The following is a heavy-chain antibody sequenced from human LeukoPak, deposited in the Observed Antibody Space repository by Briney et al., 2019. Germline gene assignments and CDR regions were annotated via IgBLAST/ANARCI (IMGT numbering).Heavy chain of an antibody. Sequence: GGSLRLSCVASEFTFSTFWMSWVRQAPGKGLEWVSGISGSGSNTYYADSVKGRFTISRDNSKNTLYLQMNSLRAEDAAVYYCANEYSKGDVWGQGTMVTVSS. CDR3: ANEYSKGDV. CDR2: ISGSGSNT. J-gene: IGHJ3*01. D-gene: IGHD4-11*01. V-gene: IGHV3-23*01. CDR1: EFTFSTFW.